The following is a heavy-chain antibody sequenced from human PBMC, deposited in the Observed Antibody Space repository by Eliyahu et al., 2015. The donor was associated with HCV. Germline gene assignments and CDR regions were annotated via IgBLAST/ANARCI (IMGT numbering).Heavy chain of an antibody. J-gene: IGHJ4*02. CDR1: GFXFSSYG. Sequence: QVQLVESGGGVVQPGRSLRLSCADSGFXFSSYGMHWVRQAPGKGLEWVAVISYDGSNKYYADSVKGRFTISRDNSKNTLYLQMNSLRAEDTAVYYCAKTSNTYYYGSGDGLDYWGQGTLVTVSS. CDR2: ISYDGSNK. V-gene: IGHV3-30*18. CDR3: AKTSNTYYYGSGDGLDY. D-gene: IGHD3-10*01.